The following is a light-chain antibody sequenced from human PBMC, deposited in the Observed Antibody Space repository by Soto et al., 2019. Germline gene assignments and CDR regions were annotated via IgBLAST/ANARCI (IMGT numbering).Light chain of an antibody. CDR3: QQYNNWPPIT. V-gene: IGKV3-15*01. J-gene: IGKJ5*01. Sequence: EIVITQSPATLSVSTGERATLSCRASQSVSKSLAWYQQKPGQAPRLLIFGASTRATGIPARFSGSGSETEFTLTISSLQSEDFAVYYCQQYNNWPPITFGQGTRLEIK. CDR2: GAS. CDR1: QSVSKS.